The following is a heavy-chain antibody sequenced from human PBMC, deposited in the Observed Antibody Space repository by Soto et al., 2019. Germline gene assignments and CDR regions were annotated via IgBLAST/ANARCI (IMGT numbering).Heavy chain of an antibody. CDR2: IYYSGST. J-gene: IGHJ5*02. Sequence: SETLSLTCTVSGGSISSGGYYWSWIRQHPGKGLEWIGYIYYSGSTYYNPSLKSRVTISVDTSKNQFSLKLSSVTAADTAVYYCASEVAAAGTRGWFDPWGQGTLVTVSS. V-gene: IGHV4-30-4*08. CDR1: GGSISSGGYY. CDR3: ASEVAAAGTRGWFDP. D-gene: IGHD6-13*01.